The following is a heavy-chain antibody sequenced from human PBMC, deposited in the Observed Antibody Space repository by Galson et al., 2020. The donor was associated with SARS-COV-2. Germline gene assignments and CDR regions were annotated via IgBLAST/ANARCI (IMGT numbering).Heavy chain of an antibody. CDR2: INPTRGAST. J-gene: IGHJ3*02. D-gene: IGHD2-8*01. Sequence: ASVKVSCKASGYTFTNYYVHWVRQAPGQSLEWMGLINPTRGASTEYAQQFQGRVSMTRDTSTSTVYMELSSLTSEDTAVYFCARGGSIVQLVYSINKEPFDSWGQGTRVTVSS. CDR3: ARGGSIVQLVYSINKEPFDS. V-gene: IGHV1-46*01. CDR1: GYTFTNYY.